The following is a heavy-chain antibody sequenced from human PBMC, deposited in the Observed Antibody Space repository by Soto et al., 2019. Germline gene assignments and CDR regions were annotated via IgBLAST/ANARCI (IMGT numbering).Heavy chain of an antibody. CDR2: TYYRSKWYN. CDR1: GDSVSSNSAA. CDR3: ARAFIRYYDSSGYYPGYYYYGMDV. J-gene: IGHJ6*02. V-gene: IGHV6-1*01. Sequence: PSQTLSLTCAISGDSVSSNSAAWNWIRQSPSRGLEWLGRTYYRSKWYNDYAVSVKSRITINPDTSKNQFSLQLNSVTPEDTAVYYCARAFIRYYDSSGYYPGYYYYGMDVWGQGTSVTVSS. D-gene: IGHD3-22*01.